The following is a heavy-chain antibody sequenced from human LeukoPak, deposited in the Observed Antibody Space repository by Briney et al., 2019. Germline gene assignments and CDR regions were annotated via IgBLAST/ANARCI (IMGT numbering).Heavy chain of an antibody. CDR1: GYTFTSYD. CDR2: MNPNSGNT. V-gene: IGHV1-8*01. CDR3: AREGEYYDFLSGYYSRGNYYYGMDV. D-gene: IGHD3-3*01. J-gene: IGHJ6*02. Sequence: ASVKVSCKASGYTFTSYDINWVRQATGQGLEWMGWMNPNSGNTGYAQKFQGRVTMTRNTSISTAYMELSSLRSEDTAVYYCAREGEYYDFLSGYYSRGNYYYGMDVWGQGTTVTVSS.